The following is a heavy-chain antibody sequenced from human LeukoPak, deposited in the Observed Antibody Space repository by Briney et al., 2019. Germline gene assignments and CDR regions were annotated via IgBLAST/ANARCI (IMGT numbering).Heavy chain of an antibody. D-gene: IGHD1-26*01. CDR3: ARGSRRLADFHY. J-gene: IGHJ4*02. V-gene: IGHV4-59*08. Sequence: KTSETLSLTCTVSGGSISTHYWGWIRQPPGKGLELIGCIYYSGSTNYNPSLTSRVTISVDTSKNQFSLKLSSVTAADTAVYYCARGSRRLADFHYWGQGTLVTVSS. CDR1: GGSISTHY. CDR2: IYYSGST.